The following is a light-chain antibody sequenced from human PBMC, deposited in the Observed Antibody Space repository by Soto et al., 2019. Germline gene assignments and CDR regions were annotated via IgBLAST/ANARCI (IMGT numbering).Light chain of an antibody. CDR2: GAS. CDR3: QQYCSSPRT. CDR1: QTVSSSS. J-gene: IGKJ1*01. Sequence: DIVLTQSPGTLSLSPGERATLSCRASQTVSSSSLAWYQQKPGQAPRLLIFGASTRAAGFPDRFSGSGSGTDVTLTISRLEPEDFAVYYCQQYCSSPRTFGQGTKVEIK. V-gene: IGKV3-20*01.